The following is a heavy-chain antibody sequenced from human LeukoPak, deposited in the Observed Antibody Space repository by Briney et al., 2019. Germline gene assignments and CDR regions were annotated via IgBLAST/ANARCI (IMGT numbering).Heavy chain of an antibody. J-gene: IGHJ4*02. CDR1: GYSFSSYW. CDR2: LYPADSRS. V-gene: IGHV5-51*01. Sequence: RDSLKISCKTSGYSFSSYWIGWVRQMPGKGLEWMGVLYPADSRSTYSPSFQGRVTISADKSTTTAYLQWSSLKASDTAMYYCTRQGAYWGQGTLVTVSS. CDR3: TRQGAY.